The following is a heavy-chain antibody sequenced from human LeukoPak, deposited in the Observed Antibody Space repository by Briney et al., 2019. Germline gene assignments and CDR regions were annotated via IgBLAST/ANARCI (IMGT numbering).Heavy chain of an antibody. CDR3: ARHGGAYGDYNFDY. CDR2: IYPGDSDT. Sequence: RGESLKISCKGSGYTFTNYWIGWVRQMPGKGLEWMGIIYPGDSDTRYSPSFQGQVTISADKSISTASLQWSSLKASDTAMYYCARHGGAYGDYNFDYWGQGTLVTVSS. J-gene: IGHJ4*02. D-gene: IGHD4-17*01. V-gene: IGHV5-51*01. CDR1: GYTFTNYW.